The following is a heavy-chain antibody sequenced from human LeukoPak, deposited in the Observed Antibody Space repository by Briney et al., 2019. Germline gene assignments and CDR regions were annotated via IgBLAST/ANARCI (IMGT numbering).Heavy chain of an antibody. CDR2: IYHSGST. J-gene: IGHJ4*02. V-gene: IGHV4-4*02. CDR3: ARDWYGSGSYKDY. D-gene: IGHD3-10*01. CDR1: GGSISSSNW. Sequence: PSGTLSLTCAVSGGSISSSNWWSWVRQPPGKGLEWIGEIYHSGSTNYNPSLKSRVTISVDKSKNQFSLKLSSVTAAATAVYYCARDWYGSGSYKDYWGQGTLVTVSS.